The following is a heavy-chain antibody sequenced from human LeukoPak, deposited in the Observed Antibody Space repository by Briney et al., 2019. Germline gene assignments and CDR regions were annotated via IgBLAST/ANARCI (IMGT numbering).Heavy chain of an antibody. J-gene: IGHJ6*03. CDR3: ASKKGYCSSTSCYSAGYYYYYYYMDV. V-gene: IGHV1-69*06. CDR2: IIPIFGTA. Sequence: GASVKVSCKASGGTFSSYAISWVRQAPGQGLEWMGGIIPIFGTANYAQKFQGRVTITADKSTSTAYMELSSLRSEDTAVYYCASKKGYCSSTSCYSAGYYYYYYYMDVRGKGTTVTVSS. D-gene: IGHD2-2*01. CDR1: GGTFSSYA.